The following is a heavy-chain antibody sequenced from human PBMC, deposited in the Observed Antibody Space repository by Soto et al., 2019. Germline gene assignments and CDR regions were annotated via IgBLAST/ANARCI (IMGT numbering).Heavy chain of an antibody. V-gene: IGHV4-31*03. Sequence: TLSLTCTVSGGSISSGGYYWSWIRQHPGKGLEWIGYIYYSGSTYYNPSLKSRVTISVDTSKNQFSLKLSSVTAADTAVYYCARVGPLYCSSTSCYVERFDYWGQGTLVTVSS. CDR2: IYYSGST. J-gene: IGHJ4*02. CDR3: ARVGPLYCSSTSCYVERFDY. CDR1: GGSISSGGYY. D-gene: IGHD2-2*01.